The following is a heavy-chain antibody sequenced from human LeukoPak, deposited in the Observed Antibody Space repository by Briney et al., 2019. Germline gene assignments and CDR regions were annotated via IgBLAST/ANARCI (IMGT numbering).Heavy chain of an antibody. J-gene: IGHJ4*02. CDR3: AKTYSWYYFDY. D-gene: IGHD6-13*01. V-gene: IGHV3-30*18. CDR2: ISFDENNK. CDR1: GFTFSTYG. Sequence: GGSLRLSCEASGFTFSTYGMHWVRQAPGKGLEWVAIISFDENNKYYADSVKGRFTISRDNSKNTLYLQMNSLRAEDTAVYYCAKTYSWYYFDYWGQGALVTVSS.